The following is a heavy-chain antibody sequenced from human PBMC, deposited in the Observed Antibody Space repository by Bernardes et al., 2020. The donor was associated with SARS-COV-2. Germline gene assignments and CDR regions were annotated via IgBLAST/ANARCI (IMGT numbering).Heavy chain of an antibody. V-gene: IGHV3-74*01. J-gene: IGHJ4*02. CDR1: GFTFSSYW. CDR3: ARAKFSSRGVIDY. Sequence: GGSLRLSCAASGFTFSSYWMHWVRQAPGKGLVWVSRINSDGSSTSYADSVKGRFTISRDNAKNTLYLQMNSLRAEDTAVYYCARAKFSSRGVIDYWGQGTLVTVSS. D-gene: IGHD6-13*01. CDR2: INSDGSST.